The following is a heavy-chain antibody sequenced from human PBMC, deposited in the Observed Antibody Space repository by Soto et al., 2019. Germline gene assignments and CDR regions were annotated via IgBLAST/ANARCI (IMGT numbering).Heavy chain of an antibody. Sequence: SETLSLTCTVSGGSISDDYLSWMRQPPGKGLEWIGHISHSGSTNYNPSLKSRVTISVDTSKRQFSLKLSSVTAADTAVYYCAREARGVISGMDVWGQGTTVTVYS. CDR1: GGSISDDY. J-gene: IGHJ6*02. D-gene: IGHD3-10*01. CDR2: ISHSGST. CDR3: AREARGVISGMDV. V-gene: IGHV4-59*01.